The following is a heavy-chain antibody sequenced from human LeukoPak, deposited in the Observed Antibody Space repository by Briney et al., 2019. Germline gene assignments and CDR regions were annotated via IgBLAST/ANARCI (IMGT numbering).Heavy chain of an antibody. J-gene: IGHJ3*02. V-gene: IGHV3-21*01. CDR2: ISSSSSYI. CDR3: ASDLHDAFDI. CDR1: GLTFSDYW. Sequence: GGSLRLSCAGSGLTFSDYWMHWVRQAPGKGLEWVSSISSSSSYIYYADSVKGRFTISRDNAKNSLYLQMNSLRAEDTAVYYCASDLHDAFDIWGQGTMVTVSS.